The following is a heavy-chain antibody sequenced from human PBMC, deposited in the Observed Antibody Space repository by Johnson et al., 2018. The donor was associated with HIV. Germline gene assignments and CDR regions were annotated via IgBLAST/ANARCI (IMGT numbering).Heavy chain of an antibody. CDR1: GFTFSSYT. D-gene: IGHD2-15*01. Sequence: QMQLVESGGGVVQPGRSLRLSCAASGFTFSSYTMHWVRQAPGKGLEWVAVISFDGANTYYADSVKGRFTISRDNSNNTLYLQMNRLRAEDTALYYCAIAPLYCSGGSCYSGVMIVGAFDIWGQGTMVTVSS. V-gene: IGHV3-30*04. CDR2: ISFDGANT. J-gene: IGHJ3*02. CDR3: AIAPLYCSGGSCYSGVMIVGAFDI.